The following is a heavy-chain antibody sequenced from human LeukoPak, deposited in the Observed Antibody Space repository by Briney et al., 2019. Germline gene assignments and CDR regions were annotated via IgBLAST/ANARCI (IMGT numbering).Heavy chain of an antibody. V-gene: IGHV4-34*01. CDR1: GGSFSGYY. Sequence: SETLSLTCAVYGGSFSGYYWSWIRQPPGKGLEWIGEFNHSGSTNYNPSLKSRVTISVDTSKNQFSLKLSSVTAADTAVYYCARDGPYYYDSSGYSPSFDYWGQGTLVTVSS. J-gene: IGHJ4*02. CDR2: FNHSGST. D-gene: IGHD3-22*01. CDR3: ARDGPYYYDSSGYSPSFDY.